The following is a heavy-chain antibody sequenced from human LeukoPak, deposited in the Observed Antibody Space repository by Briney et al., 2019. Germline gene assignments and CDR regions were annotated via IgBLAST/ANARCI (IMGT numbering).Heavy chain of an antibody. D-gene: IGHD5-12*01. CDR2: IYPADSST. CDR3: ARPGYSGYDTFDY. CDR1: GYSFTTYW. Sequence: GESLKISCKASGYSFTTYWIGWVRQAPGKGLEWMGIIYPADSSTEYSPSFQGQVTISVDKSVNTAYLQWSSLKASDTAMYYCARPGYSGYDTFDYWGQGTLVTVSS. V-gene: IGHV5-51*01. J-gene: IGHJ4*02.